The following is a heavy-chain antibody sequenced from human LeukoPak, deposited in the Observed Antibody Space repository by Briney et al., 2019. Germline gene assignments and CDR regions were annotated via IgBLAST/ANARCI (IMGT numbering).Heavy chain of an antibody. V-gene: IGHV3-30*02. J-gene: IGHJ4*02. Sequence: PGGSLRLSCAASGFIFSSYGMHWVRQAPGKGLEWVAFIRYDGINKYYADSVKGRFTISRDNSKNTLYLQMNSLRAEDTAVYYCAKDTVAGTGYYFDYWGQGTLVTVSS. CDR1: GFIFSSYG. D-gene: IGHD6-19*01. CDR2: IRYDGINK. CDR3: AKDTVAGTGYYFDY.